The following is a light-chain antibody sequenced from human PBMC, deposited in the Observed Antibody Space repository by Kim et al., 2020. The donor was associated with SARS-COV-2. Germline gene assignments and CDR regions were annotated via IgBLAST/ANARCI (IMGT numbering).Light chain of an antibody. V-gene: IGKV1-27*01. CDR1: QGITSY. CDR2: AAS. J-gene: IGKJ1*01. Sequence: GARATLTCRASQGITSYLAWYQQKPGKAPKLLIYAASTLPSGVPARFSGSGSGTDFTLTISSLEPEDVAIYYCQKYNSAPWTFGQGTKVDIK. CDR3: QKYNSAPWT.